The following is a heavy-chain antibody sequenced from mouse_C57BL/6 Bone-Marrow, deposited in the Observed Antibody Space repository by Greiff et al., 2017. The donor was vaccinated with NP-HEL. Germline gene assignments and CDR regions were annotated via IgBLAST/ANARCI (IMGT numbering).Heavy chain of an antibody. CDR1: GYTFTSYW. D-gene: IGHD2-3*01. J-gene: IGHJ2*01. CDR3: ARREYDGYYFDY. V-gene: IGHV1-59*01. CDR2: IDPSDSYT. Sequence: QVQLQQPGAELVRPGTSVKLSCKASGYTFTSYWMHWVKQRPGQGLEWIGVIDPSDSYTNYNQKFKGKATLTVDTSSSTAYMQLSSLTSEDSAVYYCARREYDGYYFDYWGQGTTLTVSS.